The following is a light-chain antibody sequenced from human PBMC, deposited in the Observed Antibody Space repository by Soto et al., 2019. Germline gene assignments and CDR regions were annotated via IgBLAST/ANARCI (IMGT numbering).Light chain of an antibody. J-gene: IGKJ4*01. CDR1: QSVSSSN. CDR2: GAS. Sequence: EIVLTHSPGTLSLSPWERATLFCRASQSVSSSNLAWYQQKPGQAPRLLIYGASSRATGIPDRFSGSGSATDFTLTISRLEPEDFAVYYCQQYGSSTLTFGGGTKVDIK. V-gene: IGKV3-20*01. CDR3: QQYGSSTLT.